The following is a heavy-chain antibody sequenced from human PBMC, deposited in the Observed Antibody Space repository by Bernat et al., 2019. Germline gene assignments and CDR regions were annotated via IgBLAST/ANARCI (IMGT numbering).Heavy chain of an antibody. CDR2: IPYDGGNK. Sequence: QVQLVESGGGVVQPGRSLRLSCAASGFTFSSYGMHWVRQAPGKGLEWVAVIPYDGGNKYYADSVKDRFTISRDNSKNTLYLQMNSLRIEDTAVYYCARERDSSNWYGGGFGYWGQGTQVTVSS. CDR1: GFTFSSYG. J-gene: IGHJ4*02. CDR3: ARERDSSNWYGGGFGY. V-gene: IGHV3-30*03. D-gene: IGHD6-13*01.